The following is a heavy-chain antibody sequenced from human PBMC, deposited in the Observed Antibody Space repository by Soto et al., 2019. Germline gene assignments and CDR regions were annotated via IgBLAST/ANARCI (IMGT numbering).Heavy chain of an antibody. D-gene: IGHD3-3*01. CDR1: GGTFSSYA. CDR3: ARGIGITIFGVVTPPAYMDA. Sequence: SVKVSCKASGGTFSSYAISWVRQAPGQGLEWMGRIIPIFGTANYAQKFQGRVTITADESTSTAYMELSSLRSEDTAVYYCARGIGITIFGVVTPPAYMDAWGQGTLVTVSS. CDR2: IIPIFGTA. J-gene: IGHJ5*02. V-gene: IGHV1-69*13.